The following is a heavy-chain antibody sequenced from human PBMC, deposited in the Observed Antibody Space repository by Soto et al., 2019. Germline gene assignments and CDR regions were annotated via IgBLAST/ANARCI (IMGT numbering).Heavy chain of an antibody. CDR3: AKGYYYGQGCFDY. J-gene: IGHJ4*02. Sequence: GGSLRLSCAASGFTFSSYAMSWVRQAPGKGLEWVSAISGSGGSTCYAYSVKGRFTISRNNSKNTLLLQMNSLRAEETSVYYCAKGYYYGQGCFDYWGQRALVTVSS. CDR1: GFTFSSYA. CDR2: ISGSGGST. V-gene: IGHV3-23*01. D-gene: IGHD3-10*01.